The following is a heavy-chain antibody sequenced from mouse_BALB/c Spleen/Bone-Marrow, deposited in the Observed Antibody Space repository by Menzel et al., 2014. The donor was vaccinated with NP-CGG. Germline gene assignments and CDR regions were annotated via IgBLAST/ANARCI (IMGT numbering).Heavy chain of an antibody. CDR3: ARDVGYGNYFVY. CDR2: SRNKAKDYTT. D-gene: IGHD2-10*02. V-gene: IGHV7-1*02. CDR1: GFTFSDFY. Sequence: EVQGVESGGGLVQPGGSLRLSCATSGFTFSDFYMEWVRQPPGKRLEWIAASRNKAKDYTTEYNASVKGRFIVSRDTSQSILYLQMNALRAEDTAIYYCARDVGYGNYFVYWGQGTLVTVSA. J-gene: IGHJ3*01.